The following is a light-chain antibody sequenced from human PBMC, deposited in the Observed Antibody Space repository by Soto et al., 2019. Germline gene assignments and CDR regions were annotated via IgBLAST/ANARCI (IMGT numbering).Light chain of an antibody. CDR1: SSDVGGYGY. Sequence: QSVLTQPASVSGSPGQSITISCTGTSSDVGGYGYVSWYQQHPGKAPKLMIYDVTNRPSGVSNRFSGSKSGNTASLTISGLKAEYEDYYYCSSFTSSSTLLVFGGGTKLTVL. CDR2: DVT. V-gene: IGLV2-14*01. J-gene: IGLJ3*02. CDR3: SSFTSSSTLLV.